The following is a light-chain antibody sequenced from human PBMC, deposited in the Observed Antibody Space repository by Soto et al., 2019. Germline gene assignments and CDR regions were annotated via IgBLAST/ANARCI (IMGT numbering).Light chain of an antibody. CDR1: QSISSW. V-gene: IGKV1-5*03. CDR2: KAS. Sequence: DIQMTQSPSTLSASVGDRVTITCRASQSISSWLAWYQQKPGKAPKGLIYKASTLESGAPSRFSVSGSGTEFALTISSLQPDDFATYYCQHYNSYSEAFGQGTKVEVK. J-gene: IGKJ1*01. CDR3: QHYNSYSEA.